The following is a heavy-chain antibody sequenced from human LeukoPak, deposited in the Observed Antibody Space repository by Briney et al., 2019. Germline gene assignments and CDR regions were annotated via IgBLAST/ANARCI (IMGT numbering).Heavy chain of an antibody. CDR3: ARAETYYYGSGSYYNVGYYYYGMDV. CDR1: GGSFSGYY. J-gene: IGHJ6*02. D-gene: IGHD3-10*01. V-gene: IGHV4-34*01. Sequence: SETLSLTCAVYGGSFSGYYWSWIRQPPGKGLEWIGEINHSGSTNYNPSLKSRVTISVDTSKNQFSLKLSSVTAADTAVYYCARAETYYYGSGSYYNVGYYYYGMDVWGQGTTVTVSS. CDR2: INHSGST.